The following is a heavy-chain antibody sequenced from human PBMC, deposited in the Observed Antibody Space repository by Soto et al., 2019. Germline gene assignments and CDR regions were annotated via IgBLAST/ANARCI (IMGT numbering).Heavy chain of an antibody. D-gene: IGHD2-15*01. J-gene: IGHJ4*02. CDR3: ARGAAGRYYSDY. Sequence: EVQLVESGGGLVQPGGSLRLSCAASGFTFSSYWIHWVRQAPGKGLVWVSRINGDGRTTNYADSVKGQFAISRDNAKNTVYLQMTSLRAEDTAVYYCARGAAGRYYSDYWGQGTLVTVSS. CDR1: GFTFSSYW. CDR2: INGDGRTT. V-gene: IGHV3-74*01.